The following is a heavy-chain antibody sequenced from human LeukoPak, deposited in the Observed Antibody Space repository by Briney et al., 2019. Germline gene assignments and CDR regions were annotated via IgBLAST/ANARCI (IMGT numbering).Heavy chain of an antibody. J-gene: IGHJ4*02. CDR2: ISYDGNNI. D-gene: IGHD3-10*01. CDR1: GFTFSTSG. Sequence: PGGSLRLSCAASGFTFSTSGMHWVRQAPGKGLEWMAVISYDGNNIYYADSVKGRFAISRDNSKKMLYLQMNSLRAEDTAVYYCAKWRRGHYYGSGTELDYWGQGTLVTVSS. V-gene: IGHV3-30*18. CDR3: AKWRRGHYYGSGTELDY.